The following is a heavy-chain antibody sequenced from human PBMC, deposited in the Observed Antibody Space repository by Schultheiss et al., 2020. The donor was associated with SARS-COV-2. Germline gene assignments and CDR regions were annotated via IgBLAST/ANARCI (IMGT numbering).Heavy chain of an antibody. Sequence: ASVKVSCKASGYTFTSYGISWVRQAPGQGLEWMGWINPNSGGTNYAQKFQGRVTMTTDTSTSTAYMELRSLRSDDTAVYYCARDRKQLSRITMVRGVIDYYYMDVWGKGTTVTVSS. CDR3: ARDRKQLSRITMVRGVIDYYYMDV. CDR2: INPNSGGT. J-gene: IGHJ6*03. D-gene: IGHD3-10*01. CDR1: GYTFTSYG. V-gene: IGHV1-18*01.